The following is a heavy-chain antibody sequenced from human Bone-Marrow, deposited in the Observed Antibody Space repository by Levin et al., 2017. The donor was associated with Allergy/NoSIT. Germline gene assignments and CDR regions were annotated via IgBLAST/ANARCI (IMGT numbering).Heavy chain of an antibody. D-gene: IGHD3-10*01. CDR1: GGSISSTNYY. Sequence: SETLSLTCTVSGGSISSTNYYWGWVRQTPGKGLEWIGSIYYSGTTFYNPSLESRVSISVDTSKNQFSLKLSSVTAADTAMYFCAIRNVLVWLGEFYWGQGALVTVSS. CDR3: AIRNVLVWLGEFY. CDR2: IYYSGTT. V-gene: IGHV4-39*01. J-gene: IGHJ4*02.